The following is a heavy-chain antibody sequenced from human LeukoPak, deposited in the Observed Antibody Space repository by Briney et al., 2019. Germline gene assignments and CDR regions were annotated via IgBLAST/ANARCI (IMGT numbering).Heavy chain of an antibody. V-gene: IGHV4-59*01. Sequence: SETLSLTCTVAGGSISRYYWSWIRQPPGKGLEWIGYIYYSGSTNYNPSLRSRVTISVDTSKNQFSLDLRSVTAADTAVYYCARGPHYHDSSGYSPSYSYAMDVWGQGTTVTVSS. CDR3: ARGPHYHDSSGYSPSYSYAMDV. CDR1: GGSISRYY. CDR2: IYYSGST. J-gene: IGHJ6*02. D-gene: IGHD3-22*01.